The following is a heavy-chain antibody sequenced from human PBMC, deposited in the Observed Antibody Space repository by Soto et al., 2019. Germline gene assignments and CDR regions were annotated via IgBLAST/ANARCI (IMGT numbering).Heavy chain of an antibody. D-gene: IGHD4-17*01. V-gene: IGHV1-69*05. CDR2: IIPIFGTA. J-gene: IGHJ6*02. CDR1: GGTFSSYA. Sequence: SVKVSCKASGGTFSSYAISWVRQAPGQGLEWMGGIIPIFGTANYAQKFQGRVTITTDESTSTAYMELSSLRSEDTAVYYCARDQYGEAYYYGMDVWGQGTTVTVSS. CDR3: ARDQYGEAYYYGMDV.